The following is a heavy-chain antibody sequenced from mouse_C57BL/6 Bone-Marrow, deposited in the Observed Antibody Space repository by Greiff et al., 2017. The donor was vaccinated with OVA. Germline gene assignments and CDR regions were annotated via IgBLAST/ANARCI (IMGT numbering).Heavy chain of an antibody. CDR2: IDPANGNT. J-gene: IGHJ4*01. CDR3: ARGSMMVTTRRYYYAMDY. Sequence: EVMLVESVAELVRPGASVKLSCTASGFNIKNTYMHWVKQRPEQGLEWIGRIDPANGNTKYAPKFQGKATITADTSSNTAYLQLSSLTSEDTAIYYCARGSMMVTTRRYYYAMDYWGQGTSVTVSS. D-gene: IGHD2-3*01. V-gene: IGHV14-3*01. CDR1: GFNIKNTY.